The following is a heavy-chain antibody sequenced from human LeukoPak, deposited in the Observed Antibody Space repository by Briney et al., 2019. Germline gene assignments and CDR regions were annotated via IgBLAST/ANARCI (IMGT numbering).Heavy chain of an antibody. J-gene: IGHJ4*02. Sequence: GGSLRLSCAASGFTFSNAYMDWVRQAPGKGLEWVGRIKPKTDGETTEYAAPVKGRFSISRDDSKNMLYLQMNSLKTEDTAVYYCITPLPYSAQGGQGTLVTVSS. CDR3: ITPLPYSAQ. D-gene: IGHD2-21*01. CDR2: IKPKTDGETT. CDR1: GFTFSNAY. V-gene: IGHV3-15*07.